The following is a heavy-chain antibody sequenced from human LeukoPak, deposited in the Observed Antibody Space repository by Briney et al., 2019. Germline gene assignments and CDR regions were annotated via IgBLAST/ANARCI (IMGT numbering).Heavy chain of an antibody. Sequence: GGSLRLSCAASGFTFSNYWMTWVRQAPGKGLEWVANIKEDGSEIFYVDSVKGRFTISRDNAKNTLYLQMNSLRLEDTAVYYCARENLAAAADYWGQGTVVTVSS. V-gene: IGHV3-7*01. CDR1: GFTFSNYW. J-gene: IGHJ4*02. CDR2: IKEDGSEI. CDR3: ARENLAAAADY. D-gene: IGHD6-25*01.